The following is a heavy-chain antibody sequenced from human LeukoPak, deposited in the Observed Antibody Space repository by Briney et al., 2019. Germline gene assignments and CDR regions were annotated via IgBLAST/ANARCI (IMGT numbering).Heavy chain of an antibody. Sequence: SETLSLTCTVSGGSISSYYWSWIRQPPGKGLEWIGYIYYSGSTNYNPSLKSRVTISVDTSKNQFSLKLSSVTAADTAVYYCARQPYYYYGMDVWGQGTTVTVSS. CDR2: IYYSGST. CDR3: ARQPYYYYGMDV. V-gene: IGHV4-59*01. CDR1: GGSISSYY. J-gene: IGHJ6*02.